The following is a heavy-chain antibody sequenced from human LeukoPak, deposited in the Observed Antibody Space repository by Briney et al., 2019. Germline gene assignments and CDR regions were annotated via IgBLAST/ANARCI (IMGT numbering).Heavy chain of an antibody. V-gene: IGHV1-18*01. D-gene: IGHD3-3*01. CDR1: GYTFTSYG. CDR2: ISAYNGNT. CDR3: ARDGYDFWSGYYYMDV. Sequence: ASAKVSCKASGYTFTSYGISWVRQAPGQGLEWMGWISAYNGNTNYAQKLQGRVTMTTDTSTSTAYMELRSLRSDDTAVYYCARDGYDFWSGYYYMDVWGKGTTVTVSS. J-gene: IGHJ6*03.